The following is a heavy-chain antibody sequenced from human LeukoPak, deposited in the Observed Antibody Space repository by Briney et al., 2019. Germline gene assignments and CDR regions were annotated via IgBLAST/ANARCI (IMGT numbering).Heavy chain of an antibody. Sequence: ASVKVSCKASGGTFSSYAISWVRQAPGQGLEWMGRIIPILGIANYAQKFQGRVTITADKSTSTAYMELSSLRSEDTAVYYCARVPIAAAGNNWFDPWGQGTLVTVSS. CDR3: ARVPIAAAGNNWFDP. J-gene: IGHJ5*02. V-gene: IGHV1-69*04. CDR1: GGTFSSYA. D-gene: IGHD6-13*01. CDR2: IIPILGIA.